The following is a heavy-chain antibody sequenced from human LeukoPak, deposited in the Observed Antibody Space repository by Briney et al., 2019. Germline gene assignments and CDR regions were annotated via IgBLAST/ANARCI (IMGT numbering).Heavy chain of an antibody. Sequence: PGGSLRLSCAASGFTFSSYGMHWVRQAPGKGLEWVAVIWYDGSNKYYADFVKGRFTISRDNSKNTLYLQMNSLRAEDTAVYYCARDGVGHSGPSSNFDYWGQGTLVTVSS. CDR1: GFTFSSYG. CDR3: ARDGVGHSGPSSNFDY. J-gene: IGHJ4*02. V-gene: IGHV3-33*01. D-gene: IGHD6-13*01. CDR2: IWYDGSNK.